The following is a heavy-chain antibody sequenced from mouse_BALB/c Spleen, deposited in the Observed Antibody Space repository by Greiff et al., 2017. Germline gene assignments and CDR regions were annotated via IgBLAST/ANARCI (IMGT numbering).Heavy chain of an antibody. Sequence: EVKLVESGGGLVQPGGSRKLSCAASGFTFSSFGMHWVRQAPEKGLEWVAYISSGSSTIYYADTVKGRFTISRDNPKDNLFLQMTSLRSEDTAMYYCSRGSTVVARDYAMDYWGQGTSVTVSA. CDR1: GFTFSSFG. CDR3: SRGSTVVARDYAMDY. CDR2: ISSGSSTI. V-gene: IGHV5-17*02. J-gene: IGHJ4*01. D-gene: IGHD1-1*01.